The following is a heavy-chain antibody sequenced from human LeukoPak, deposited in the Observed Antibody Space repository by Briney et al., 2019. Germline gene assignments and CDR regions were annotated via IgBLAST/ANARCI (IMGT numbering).Heavy chain of an antibody. J-gene: IGHJ4*02. CDR1: GYSFTSYW. Sequence: GESLKISCKGSGYSFTSYWIGWVRQMPGKGLEWMGIIYPGDSDTRYSPSFQGQVTISADKSISTAYLQWSSLKASDTAMYYCAGLGYYGSGSYGVYYFDYWGQGTLVTVSS. D-gene: IGHD3-10*01. CDR2: IYPGDSDT. V-gene: IGHV5-51*01. CDR3: AGLGYYGSGSYGVYYFDY.